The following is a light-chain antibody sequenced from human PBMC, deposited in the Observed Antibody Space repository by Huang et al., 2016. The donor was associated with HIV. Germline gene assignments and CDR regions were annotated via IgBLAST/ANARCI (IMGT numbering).Light chain of an antibody. Sequence: DIQMTQSPSSLSASVGDRVTITCRTSQSIGSHLNWYQQGPGKAPTLLIYVSSTLQSGVPSRFSGSGSGTDFTLTVSSLQPEEFATYYCQHSYTTLGYTFGPGTKLEI. CDR1: QSIGSH. CDR3: QHSYTTLGYT. CDR2: VSS. V-gene: IGKV1-39*01. J-gene: IGKJ2*01.